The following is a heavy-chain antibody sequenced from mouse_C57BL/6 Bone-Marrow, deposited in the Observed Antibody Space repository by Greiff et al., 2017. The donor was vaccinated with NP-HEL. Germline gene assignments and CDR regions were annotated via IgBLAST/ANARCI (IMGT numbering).Heavy chain of an antibody. J-gene: IGHJ3*01. CDR2: ISYDGSN. CDR3: ARGDYYGSSPWFAY. CDR1: GYSITSGYY. Sequence: ESGPGLVKPSQSLSLTCSVTGYSITSGYYWNWIRQFPGNKLEWMGYISYDGSNNYNPPLKNRISITRDTSKNQFFLQLNSVTTEDTATYYCARGDYYGSSPWFAYWGQGTLVTVSA. D-gene: IGHD1-1*01. V-gene: IGHV3-6*01.